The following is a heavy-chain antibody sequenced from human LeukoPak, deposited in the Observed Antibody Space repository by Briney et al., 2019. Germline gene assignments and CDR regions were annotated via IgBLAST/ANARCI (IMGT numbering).Heavy chain of an antibody. Sequence: GGSLRLSCAVSGITLSNYGMSWVRQAPEKGLEWVAGISGSGGSTKYADSVKGRFTISRDNPKNTLYLQMNSLRAEDTAVYFCAKRGVVIRVILVGFHKEAYYFESWGQGALVTVSS. D-gene: IGHD3/OR15-3a*01. CDR1: GITLSNYG. J-gene: IGHJ4*02. CDR3: AKRGVVIRVILVGFHKEAYYFES. CDR2: ISGSGGST. V-gene: IGHV3-23*01.